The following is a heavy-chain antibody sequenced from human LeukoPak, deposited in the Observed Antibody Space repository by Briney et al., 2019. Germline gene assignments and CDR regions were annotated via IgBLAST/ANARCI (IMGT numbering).Heavy chain of an antibody. V-gene: IGHV5-51*01. CDR1: GSRFTSYW. J-gene: IGHJ4*02. CDR2: IYPGDSDT. D-gene: IGHD6-19*01. Sequence: GESLQISCKGSGSRFTSYWIGWVRQVPGKGLEWMGIIYPGDSDTRYSPSFQGQVTISADKSISTAYLQWSSLKASDTAMYYCARRYSSGCPDYWGQGTLVTVSS. CDR3: ARRYSSGCPDY.